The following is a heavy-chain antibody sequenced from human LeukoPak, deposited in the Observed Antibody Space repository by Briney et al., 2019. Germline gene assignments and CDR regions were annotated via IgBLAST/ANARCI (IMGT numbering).Heavy chain of an antibody. CDR3: ARVTNDFWSGYYTRHFDY. J-gene: IGHJ4*02. CDR1: GFTFSSYE. V-gene: IGHV3-48*03. CDR2: ISSSGSTI. Sequence: GGSLRLSCAASGFTFSSYEMNWVRQAPGKGLEWVSYISSSGSTIYYADSVKGRFTISRDNAKNSLYLQMNSLTAEDTAVYYCARVTNDFWSGYYTRHFDYWGQGTLVTVSS. D-gene: IGHD3-3*01.